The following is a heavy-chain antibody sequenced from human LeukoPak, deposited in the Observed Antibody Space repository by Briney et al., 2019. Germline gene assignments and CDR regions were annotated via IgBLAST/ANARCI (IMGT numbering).Heavy chain of an antibody. J-gene: IGHJ5*02. CDR1: GFSFDNYD. CDR3: VRDYGPGGFGP. Sequence: GGSLRLSCAVSGFSFDNYDMHWVRHISGEGLEWVAAIGTGGDTYYRDSVKGRFTISRGNAKNSLYLQMNSLRVGDTAVYYCVRDYGPGGFGPWGQGALVTVSS. V-gene: IGHV3-13*01. D-gene: IGHD3-10*01. CDR2: IGTGGDT.